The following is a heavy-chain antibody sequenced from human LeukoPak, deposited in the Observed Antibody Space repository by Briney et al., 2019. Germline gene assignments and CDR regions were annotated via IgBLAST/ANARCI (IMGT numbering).Heavy chain of an antibody. CDR1: GFTFASYG. D-gene: IGHD4-23*01. J-gene: IGHJ3*02. Sequence: PGGSLRLSCAASGFTFASYGIHWVRQAPGKGLEWVTFVQYDGTKTYYADSVKGRFTISRDNSRDTVFLQMNSLRLDDTAVYYCAKQYGGDGGDAFDMWGQGTTVTVSS. V-gene: IGHV3-30*02. CDR3: AKQYGGDGGDAFDM. CDR2: VQYDGTKT.